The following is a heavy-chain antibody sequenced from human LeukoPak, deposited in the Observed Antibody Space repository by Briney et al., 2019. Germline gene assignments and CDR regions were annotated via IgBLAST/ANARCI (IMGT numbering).Heavy chain of an antibody. D-gene: IGHD3-22*01. CDR1: GDSVNTNIYY. J-gene: IGHJ1*01. CDR2: VYYAGNK. Sequence: SETLSLTCTISGDSVNTNIYYWAWVRQPPGKGLEWVGSVYYAGNKYYNPSLKSRVTISTDTANNHLLLSLTSVTAADTAVYYCARSFEGSMILFHNWGQGTLVAVSP. V-gene: IGHV4-39*07. CDR3: ARSFEGSMILFHN.